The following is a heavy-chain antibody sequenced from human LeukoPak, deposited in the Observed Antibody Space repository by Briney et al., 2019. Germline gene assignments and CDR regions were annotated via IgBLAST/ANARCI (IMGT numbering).Heavy chain of an antibody. V-gene: IGHV4-31*03. CDR2: IYYSGST. J-gene: IGHJ5*02. D-gene: IGHD3-10*01. CDR3: ATNYGSGSYYNGWFDP. Sequence: PSETLSLTCTVSGGSISSGGYYWSWIRQHPGKGLEWIGYIYYSGSTYYNPSLKSRVTISVDTSKNQFSLKLSSVTAADTAVYYCATNYGSGSYYNGWFDPWGQGTLVTASS. CDR1: GGSISSGGYY.